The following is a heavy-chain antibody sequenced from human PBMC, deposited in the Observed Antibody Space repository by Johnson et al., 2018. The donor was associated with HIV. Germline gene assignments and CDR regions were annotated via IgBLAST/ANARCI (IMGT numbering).Heavy chain of an antibody. CDR3: AIPIVGASTHDPLDI. D-gene: IGHD1-26*01. CDR1: GFTFSGSP. Sequence: VQLVESGGGLVQPGGSLRLSCVASGFTFSGSPMHWVRQASGKGLEWVGRTRNKAYSYTTDYAASVKGRFTLSRDDSKNSVHLQMNSLRTDDTAVYYCAIPIVGASTHDPLDIWGQGTMVTVSS. V-gene: IGHV3-72*01. CDR2: TRNKAYSYTT. J-gene: IGHJ3*02.